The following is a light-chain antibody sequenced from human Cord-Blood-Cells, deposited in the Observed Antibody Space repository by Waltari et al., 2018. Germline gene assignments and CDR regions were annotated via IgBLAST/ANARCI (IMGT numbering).Light chain of an antibody. CDR3: QQYGSSAIT. Sequence: EIVLTQSPGTLSLSPGERATLYCRSSPSVSCSYLAWYQQKPGQAPRLLVYGASSRATGIPDRFSGSGSETDFTLTIIKLEPEDFAVYYCQQYGSSAITFGQGTRLEI. J-gene: IGKJ5*01. V-gene: IGKV3-20*01. CDR2: GAS. CDR1: PSVSCSY.